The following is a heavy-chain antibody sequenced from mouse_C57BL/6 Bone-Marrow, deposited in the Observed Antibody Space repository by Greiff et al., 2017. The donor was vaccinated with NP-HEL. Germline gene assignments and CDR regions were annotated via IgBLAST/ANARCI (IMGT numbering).Heavy chain of an antibody. CDR1: GYTFTSYW. CDR2: IDPSDSYT. CDR3: AREGVTTSVGFAY. Sequence: QVQLQQPGAELVMPGASVKLSCKASGYTFTSYWMHWVKQRPGQGLEWIGEIDPSDSYTNYNQKFKGKFTLTVDKSSSTAYMQLSSLTSEDSAVYYCAREGVTTSVGFAYWGQGTLVTVSA. D-gene: IGHD2-3*01. V-gene: IGHV1-69*01. J-gene: IGHJ3*01.